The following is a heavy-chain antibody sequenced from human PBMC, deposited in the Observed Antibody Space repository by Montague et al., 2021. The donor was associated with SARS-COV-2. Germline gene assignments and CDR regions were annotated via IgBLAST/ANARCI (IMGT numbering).Heavy chain of an antibody. J-gene: IGHJ4*02. D-gene: IGHD3-3*01. CDR1: GFTFSNFA. CDR2: ISHSGGDT. Sequence: SLRLSCAASGFTFSNFALSWVRQAPGKGLEWVSGISHSGGDTYYADSVKGRFTISRDNSRNTVYLQINNLRAADTAIYYCANYIFGTYLSDYWGQGTLVTVSS. V-gene: IGHV3-23*01. CDR3: ANYIFGTYLSDY.